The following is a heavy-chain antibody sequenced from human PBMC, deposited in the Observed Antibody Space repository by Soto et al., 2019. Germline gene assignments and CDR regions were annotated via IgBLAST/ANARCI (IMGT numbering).Heavy chain of an antibody. CDR2: ISSSGSTI. J-gene: IGHJ4*02. Sequence: GGSLRLSCAASGFTFSSYEMNWVRQAPGKGLEWVSYISSSGSTIYYADSVKGRFTISRDNAKNSLYLQMNSLRAEDTAVYYCANIHYGSLDYWGQGTLVTVSS. D-gene: IGHD4-17*01. CDR3: ANIHYGSLDY. CDR1: GFTFSSYE. V-gene: IGHV3-48*03.